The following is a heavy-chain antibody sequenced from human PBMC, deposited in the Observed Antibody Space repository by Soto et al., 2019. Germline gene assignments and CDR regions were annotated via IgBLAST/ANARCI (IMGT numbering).Heavy chain of an antibody. J-gene: IGHJ4*02. V-gene: IGHV1-3*01. D-gene: IGHD3-3*01. CDR2: INAGNGNT. CDR3: ARVAGYDFWSGYYRSYYFDY. Sequence: GASVKVSCKASGYTFTSYAMHWVRQAPGQRLEWMGWINAGNGNTKYSQKFQGRVTITRDTSASTAYMELSSLRSEDTAVYYCARVAGYDFWSGYYRSYYFDYWGQGTLVT. CDR1: GYTFTSYA.